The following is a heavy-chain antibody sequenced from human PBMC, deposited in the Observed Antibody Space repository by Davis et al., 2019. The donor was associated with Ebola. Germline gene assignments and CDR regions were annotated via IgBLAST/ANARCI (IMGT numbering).Heavy chain of an antibody. D-gene: IGHD2-15*01. CDR2: IYYSGST. V-gene: IGHV4-59*12. CDR3: ARVLRLGYCSGGSCRHNWFDP. J-gene: IGHJ5*02. Sequence: MPSETLSLTCTVPGGSISSYYWSWIRQPPGKGPVWLGYIYYSGSTNYNPSLKSRVTISVDTSKNQFSLKLSSVTAADTAVYYCARVLRLGYCSGGSCRHNWFDPWGQGTLVTVSS. CDR1: GGSISSYY.